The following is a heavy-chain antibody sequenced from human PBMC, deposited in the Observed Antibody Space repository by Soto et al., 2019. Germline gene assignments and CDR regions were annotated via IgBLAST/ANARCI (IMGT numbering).Heavy chain of an antibody. CDR1: GGSISSGGYY. J-gene: IGHJ4*02. CDR3: ASDFLRWGGWYVNDY. D-gene: IGHD6-19*01. V-gene: IGHV4-31*03. Sequence: QVQLQESGPGLVKPSQTLSLTCTVSGGSISSGGYYWSWIRQHPGKGLEWIGYIYYSGSTYYNPALKSRVTISVDTSKNHFSLKLSYVTAADTAVYYCASDFLRWGGWYVNDYWGQGSLVTVSS. CDR2: IYYSGST.